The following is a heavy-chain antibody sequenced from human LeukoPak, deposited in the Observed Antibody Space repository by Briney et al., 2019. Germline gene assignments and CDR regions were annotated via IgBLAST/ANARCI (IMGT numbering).Heavy chain of an antibody. CDR3: ARDQSTVTTRYYYYGMDV. D-gene: IGHD4-17*01. Sequence: GGSLRLSCAASGFTFSSYAMHWVRQAPGKGLEWVAVISYDGSNKYYADSVKGRFTISRDNSKNTLYLQMNSLRAEDTAVYYCARDQSTVTTRYYYYGMDVWVQGTTVTVSS. V-gene: IGHV3-30-3*01. CDR2: ISYDGSNK. CDR1: GFTFSSYA. J-gene: IGHJ6*02.